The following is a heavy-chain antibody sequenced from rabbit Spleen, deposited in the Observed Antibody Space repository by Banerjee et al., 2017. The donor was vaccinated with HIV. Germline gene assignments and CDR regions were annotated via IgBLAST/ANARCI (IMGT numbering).Heavy chain of an antibody. D-gene: IGHD4-1*01. CDR2: IYAGGSGTT. Sequence: QSLEESGGDLVKPGASLTLTCTASGFSFSGSHYMCWVRQAPGKGLEWIACIYAGGSGTTYYASWVNGRFTISSHNAQNTLYLQLNSLTAADTATYFCVREVAGRFGLWGPGTLVTVS. V-gene: IGHV1S40*01. CDR3: VREVAGRFGL. J-gene: IGHJ4*01. CDR1: GFSFSGSHY.